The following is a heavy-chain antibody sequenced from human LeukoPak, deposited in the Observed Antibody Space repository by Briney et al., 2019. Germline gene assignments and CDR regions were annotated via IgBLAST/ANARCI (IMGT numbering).Heavy chain of an antibody. J-gene: IGHJ4*02. CDR1: GASVSSGDYY. D-gene: IGHD1-1*01. CDR3: VRRIATTANFDF. CDR2: IDYSEIT. V-gene: IGHV4-30-4*08. Sequence: PSETLSLTCTVSGASVSSGDYYWSWVRQPPGKGLEWIGYIDYSEITFYNPSLKSRITMSIDSSRNQFSLKLTSVTAADTAVYYCVRRIATTANFDFWGQGTLVTVSS.